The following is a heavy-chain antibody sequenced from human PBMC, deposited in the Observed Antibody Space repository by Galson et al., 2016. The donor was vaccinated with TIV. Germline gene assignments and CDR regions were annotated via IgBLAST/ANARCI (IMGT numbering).Heavy chain of an antibody. Sequence: QSGAEVKKPGESLKISCSASGYKFSTYWIGWVRQMPGRGLEWIGIVYPNEFPNDSDTKYSPSLEGQVTISADRSISTAFLQWNSLKASDTAIYFCVRGRREAAYDWNQPLDYWGQGTLVTVSS. CDR3: VRGRREAAYDWNQPLDY. CDR1: GYKFSTYW. D-gene: IGHD1-20*01. V-gene: IGHV5-51*03. J-gene: IGHJ4*02. CDR2: VYPNEFPNDSDT.